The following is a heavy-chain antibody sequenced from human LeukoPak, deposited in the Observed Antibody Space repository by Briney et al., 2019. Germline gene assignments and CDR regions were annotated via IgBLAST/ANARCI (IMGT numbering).Heavy chain of an antibody. CDR1: GYTFTGYY. Sequence: SVKVSYKASGYTFTGYYMHWVRQAPGQGLEWMGGIIPIFGTANYAQKFQGRVTITADESTSTAYMELSSLRPEDTAVYYCARDYSKLWAFDIWGQGTMVTVSS. CDR3: ARDYSKLWAFDI. V-gene: IGHV1-69*13. CDR2: IIPIFGTA. D-gene: IGHD4-11*01. J-gene: IGHJ3*02.